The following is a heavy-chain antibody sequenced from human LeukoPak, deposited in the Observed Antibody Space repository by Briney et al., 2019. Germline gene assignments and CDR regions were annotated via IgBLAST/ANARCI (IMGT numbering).Heavy chain of an antibody. V-gene: IGHV4-31*03. Sequence: PSETLSLTCTVSGGSISSGGYYWSWIPQHPGKGLEWIGYIYYSGSTCYNPSLKSRVTISVDTSKNQFSLKLSSVTAADTAVYYCARGLYSGYDFFPYYMDVWGKGTTVTVSS. D-gene: IGHD5-12*01. CDR1: GGSISSGGYY. CDR3: ARGLYSGYDFFPYYMDV. CDR2: IYYSGST. J-gene: IGHJ6*03.